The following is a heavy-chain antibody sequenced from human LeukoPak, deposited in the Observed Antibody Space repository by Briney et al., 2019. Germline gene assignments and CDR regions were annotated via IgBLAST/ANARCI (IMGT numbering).Heavy chain of an antibody. CDR2: IYSGGTT. V-gene: IGHV3-53*01. CDR3: ARARQWLATFDC. D-gene: IGHD6-19*01. CDR1: GFTVSSNY. Sequence: PGGSLRLSCAASGFTVSSNYMSWVRQAPGKGLEWVSVIYSGGTTYYADSVKGQFTISRDNSKNTLYLQMNSLTAEDTAVYYCARARQWLATFDCWGQGTLVTVSS. J-gene: IGHJ4*02.